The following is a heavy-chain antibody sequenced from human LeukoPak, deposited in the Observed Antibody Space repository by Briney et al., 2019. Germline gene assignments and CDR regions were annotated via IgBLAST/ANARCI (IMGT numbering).Heavy chain of an antibody. V-gene: IGHV3-21*01. CDR2: ITSSSSYI. J-gene: IGHJ4*02. D-gene: IGHD3-22*01. CDR3: ARHVVAVGFDY. CDR1: GFTFSSYS. Sequence: GGSLRLSCAASGFTFSSYSMNWVRQAPGKGLDWVSSITSSSSYIYYEDSVKGRCTISRDNAKNYLYLQMNSLRAEDTAVYYCARHVVAVGFDYWGQGTLVTVSS.